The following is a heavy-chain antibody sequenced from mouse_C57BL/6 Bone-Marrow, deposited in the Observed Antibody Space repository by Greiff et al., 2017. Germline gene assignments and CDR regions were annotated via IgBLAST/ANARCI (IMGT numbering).Heavy chain of an antibody. Sequence: VQLQQSGAELARPGASVKLSCKASGYTFTSYGISWVKQRTGQGLEWIGEIYPRSGNTNYNEKFKGKATLTADKASSTAYMELRSLSSEDSAVYFCARGAYSFFYAMDYWGQGTSVTVSS. CDR1: GYTFTSYG. CDR3: ARGAYSFFYAMDY. CDR2: IYPRSGNT. J-gene: IGHJ4*01. D-gene: IGHD2-12*01. V-gene: IGHV1-81*01.